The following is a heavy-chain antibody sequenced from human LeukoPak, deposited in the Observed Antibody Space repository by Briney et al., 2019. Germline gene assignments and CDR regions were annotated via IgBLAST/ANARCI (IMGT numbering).Heavy chain of an antibody. CDR3: ARENTNTAMATIDY. D-gene: IGHD5-18*01. CDR2: IYYSGST. V-gene: IGHV4-31*03. J-gene: IGHJ4*02. CDR1: GGSISSGGYY. Sequence: SETLSLTCTVSGGSISSGGYYWSWIRQHPGKGLEWIGYIYYSGSTYYNPSLKSRVTISVDTSKNQFSLKLSSVTAADTAVYYCARENTNTAMATIDYWGQGTLVTVSS.